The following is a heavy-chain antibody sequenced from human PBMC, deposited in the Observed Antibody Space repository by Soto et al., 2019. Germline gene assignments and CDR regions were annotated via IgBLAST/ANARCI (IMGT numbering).Heavy chain of an antibody. Sequence: GASVKGPCKASGCTFSSYAISWERPAPGHGLEWMGGIIPIFGTANYAQKFQRRVTITPDESTSTSYMELRSLRSEKTADHYRARSTVVTPAYYLGYSRPGTLVTVPS. CDR2: IIPIFGTA. CDR1: GCTFSSYA. J-gene: IGHJ4*02. D-gene: IGHD4-17*01. V-gene: IGHV1-69*13. CDR3: ARSTVVTPAYYLGY.